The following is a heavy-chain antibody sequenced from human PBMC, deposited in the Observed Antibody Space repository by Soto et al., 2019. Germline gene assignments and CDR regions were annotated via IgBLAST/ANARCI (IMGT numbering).Heavy chain of an antibody. J-gene: IGHJ3*02. V-gene: IGHV4-59*08. CDR3: ARLASVDGYYYDSSGYYYGAFDI. CDR2: IYYSGST. D-gene: IGHD3-22*01. CDR1: GCSISSYY. Sequence: SETLSLTCTVSGCSISSYYWSWIRQPPGKGLEWIGYIYYSGSTNYNPSLKSRVTISVDTSKNQFSLKLSSVTAADTAVYYCARLASVDGYYYDSSGYYYGAFDIWGQGTMVTVSS.